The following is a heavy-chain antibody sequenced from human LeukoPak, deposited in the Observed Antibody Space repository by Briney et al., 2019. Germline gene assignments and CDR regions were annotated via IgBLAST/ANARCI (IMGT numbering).Heavy chain of an antibody. J-gene: IGHJ4*02. CDR3: ARAKLRDTFDY. CDR1: GFTFSSYA. Sequence: GGSLRLSCAASGFTFSSYAMHWVRQAPGRGLEWVAVISDDGRNIYYADSVKGRFTISSDDSKNTLYLQMNSLRAEDTAVYYCARAKLRDTFDYWGQGTLVTVSS. V-gene: IGHV3-30*04. CDR2: ISDDGRNI. D-gene: IGHD1-7*01.